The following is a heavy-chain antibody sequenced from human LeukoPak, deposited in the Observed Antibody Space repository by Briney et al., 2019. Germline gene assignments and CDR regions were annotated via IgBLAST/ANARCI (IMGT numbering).Heavy chain of an antibody. CDR1: GFTFSDYY. Sequence: GGSLRLSCAASGFTFSDYYMSWIRQAPGKGLEWVSYISSSGSTIYYADSVKGRFTISRDNAKNSLYLQMNSLRAEDTAVYYCAKFVNYGTYYYYYYMDVWGKGTTVTVSS. CDR3: AKFVNYGTYYYYYYMDV. J-gene: IGHJ6*03. V-gene: IGHV3-11*01. CDR2: ISSSGSTI. D-gene: IGHD3-10*01.